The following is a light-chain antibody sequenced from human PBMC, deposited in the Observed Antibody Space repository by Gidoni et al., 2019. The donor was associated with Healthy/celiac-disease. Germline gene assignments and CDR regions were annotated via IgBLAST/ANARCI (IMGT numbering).Light chain of an antibody. CDR2: KAS. CDR1: QSISSW. Sequence: DIQMTQSPSTLSASVGDRVTITCRASQSISSWLAWYQQKPGKAPKLLIYKASSLESGVPSRFSGSGSGTEFTLTISSLQPDDFATYYCQQGQGYTFGQGTKLEIK. V-gene: IGKV1-5*03. CDR3: QQGQGYT. J-gene: IGKJ2*01.